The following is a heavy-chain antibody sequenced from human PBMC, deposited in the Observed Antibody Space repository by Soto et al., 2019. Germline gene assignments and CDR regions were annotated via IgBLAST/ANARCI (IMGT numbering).Heavy chain of an antibody. CDR1: KFTVSAYY. CDR2: ISGDSRGT. J-gene: IGHJ3*02. CDR3: ATGQQVRMADI. V-gene: IGHV3-11*03. Sequence: QVQLLESGGGLVKPGGSLRLSCAASKFTVSAYYMAWIRQAPGKGLDWISYISGDSRGTNYADSVKGRFTISRDNAKNSLYLQMNSLTVEDTAVYFCATGQQVRMADIWGQGTMVTVSS. D-gene: IGHD6-13*01.